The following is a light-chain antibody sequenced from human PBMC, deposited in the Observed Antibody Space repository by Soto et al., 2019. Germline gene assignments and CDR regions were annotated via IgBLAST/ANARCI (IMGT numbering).Light chain of an antibody. CDR2: GAS. CDR1: QSVSSD. J-gene: IGKJ1*01. Sequence: EVVVTQSPATPSVFPGGTTTPSRRASQSVSSDLAWYQQRPGQAPRLLIYGASTRATGIPARFRGSGSGTEFRLTISSLQSEDFATYYCQQYNTWHPKMAFGRGTKVDIK. V-gene: IGKV3-15*01. CDR3: QQYNTWHPKMA.